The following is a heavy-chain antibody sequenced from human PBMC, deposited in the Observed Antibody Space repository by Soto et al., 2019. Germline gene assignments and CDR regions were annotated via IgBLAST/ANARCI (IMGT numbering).Heavy chain of an antibody. V-gene: IGHV1-8*01. CDR2: LNPNSGDT. CDR1: GYTFSSYD. J-gene: IGHJ4*02. CDR3: ATSGGGWYLY. D-gene: IGHD6-19*01. Sequence: QVQLVQSGAEVKKPGASVKVSCKASGYTFSSYDINWVRQATGQGLEWMGWLNPNSGDTGYAQKFQGRVTLTRNTSINTAYIDLSSLPSDDTAVYYCATSGGGWYLYWGQGTLVTVSS.